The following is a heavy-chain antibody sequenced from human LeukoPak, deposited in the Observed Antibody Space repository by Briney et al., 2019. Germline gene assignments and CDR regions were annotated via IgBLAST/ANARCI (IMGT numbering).Heavy chain of an antibody. J-gene: IGHJ4*02. CDR1: EFTFSTYA. Sequence: GGSLRLSCSASEFTFSTYAMHWVRQAPGKGLKWVANIKQDGSEKYYVDSVKGRFTISRDNAKNSLYLQMNSLRAEDTAVYYCARLTMIVVVITKGYFDYWGQGTLVTVSS. D-gene: IGHD3-22*01. CDR3: ARLTMIVVVITKGYFDY. V-gene: IGHV3-7*01. CDR2: IKQDGSEK.